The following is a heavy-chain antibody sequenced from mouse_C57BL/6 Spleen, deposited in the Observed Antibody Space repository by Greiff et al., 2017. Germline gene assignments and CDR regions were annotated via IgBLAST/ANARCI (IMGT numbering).Heavy chain of an antibody. Sequence: VQLQQSGPGLVKPSQSLSLTCSVTGYSITSGYYWNWIRQFPGNKLEWMGYISYDGSNHYNPSLKNRISITRDTSKNQFFLKLNSVTTEDTATYYCARDGEIQRGDFFAYWGQGTLVTVSA. J-gene: IGHJ3*01. D-gene: IGHD5-1-1*01. CDR2: ISYDGSN. CDR3: ARDGEIQRGDFFAY. CDR1: GYSITSGYY. V-gene: IGHV3-6*01.